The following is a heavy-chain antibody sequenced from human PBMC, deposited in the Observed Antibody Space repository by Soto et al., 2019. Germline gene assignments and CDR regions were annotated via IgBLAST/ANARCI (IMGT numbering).Heavy chain of an antibody. CDR1: GGSISSGGYY. V-gene: IGHV4-31*03. J-gene: IGHJ4*02. D-gene: IGHD3-3*01. CDR2: IYYSGST. CDR3: ARVKAGFLVDY. Sequence: QVQLQESGPGLVKPSKTLSLTCTVSGGSISSGGYYWSWIRRHPGKGLEWIGYIYYSGSTYYNPSLKSRVTISVDTSKNQFSLKLSSVTAADTVVYYCARVKAGFLVDYWGQGTLVTVSS.